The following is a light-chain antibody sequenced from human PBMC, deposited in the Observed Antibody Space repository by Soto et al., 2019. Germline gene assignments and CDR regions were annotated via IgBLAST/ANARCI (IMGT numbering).Light chain of an antibody. J-gene: IGLJ1*01. CDR1: SSDVGSYNF. Sequence: QSALTQPASVSGSPGQSITISCTGTSSDVGSYNFVSWYQQHPGKAPKLMIYEGSQRPSGVSDRFSGSKSGNTASLTISGLQAEDEADYYCCSYAGSGTFVFGTGTKLTVL. CDR3: CSYAGSGTFV. V-gene: IGLV2-23*03. CDR2: EGS.